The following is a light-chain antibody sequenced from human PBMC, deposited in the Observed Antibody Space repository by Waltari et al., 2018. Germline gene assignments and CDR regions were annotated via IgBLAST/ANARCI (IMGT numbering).Light chain of an antibody. J-gene: IGLJ3*02. V-gene: IGLV1-51*01. CDR2: ETN. Sequence: QSVLTQPPSESAAPGQKVTISCSGAAPNIGTNFVSWYQQFPGASPKLLIFETNKRPSGIPDRFSGSKSGTSATLGITGLQTGDEADYYCGTWDNSLSGWVFGTGTKLTVL. CDR1: APNIGTNF. CDR3: GTWDNSLSGWV.